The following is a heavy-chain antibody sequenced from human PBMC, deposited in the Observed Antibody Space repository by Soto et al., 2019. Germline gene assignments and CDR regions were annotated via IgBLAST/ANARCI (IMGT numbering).Heavy chain of an antibody. Sequence: SETLSLTCTVSGGSISSSSYYWGWIRQPPGKGLEWIGNVYYGGSTYYNPSLKSRVTISVETSKSQFSLKLSSVTAADTTVYYCAGGDYYHSSGYYFYYYTMDVWGQGTTVTAP. J-gene: IGHJ6*02. CDR2: VYYGGST. CDR3: AGGDYYHSSGYYFYYYTMDV. V-gene: IGHV4-39*01. CDR1: GGSISSSSYY. D-gene: IGHD3-22*01.